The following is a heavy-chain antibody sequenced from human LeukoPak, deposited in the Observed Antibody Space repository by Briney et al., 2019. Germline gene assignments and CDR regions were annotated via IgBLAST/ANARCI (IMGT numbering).Heavy chain of an antibody. CDR1: GFTFSNSA. J-gene: IGHJ4*02. CDR2: IDYDSSHI. D-gene: IGHD3-9*01. CDR3: ARDPLRYLRVGHYDY. V-gene: IGHV3-21*01. Sequence: PGGSLRLSCAASGFTFSNSAMNWVRQVPGKGLEWVSSIDYDSSHIYYAASVRGRFTISRSNARNSVYLQMNSLRVEDTAVHYCARDPLRYLRVGHYDYWGQGTLVAVSS.